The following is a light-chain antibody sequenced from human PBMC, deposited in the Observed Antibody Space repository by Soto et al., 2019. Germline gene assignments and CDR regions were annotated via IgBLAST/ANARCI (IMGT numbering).Light chain of an antibody. CDR3: QYHTDWPPYP. CDR2: DSS. V-gene: IGKV3-11*02. CDR1: QSVGRY. Sequence: EMVLTQSPATLSLSPGDRATLSCRANQSVGRYLAWYQQRPGQAPRLLIYDSSNRVTGIPARFSGNGSGRDFTLSISSLEPEDFAVYYCQYHTDWPPYPFGQGTTLEI. J-gene: IGKJ2*01.